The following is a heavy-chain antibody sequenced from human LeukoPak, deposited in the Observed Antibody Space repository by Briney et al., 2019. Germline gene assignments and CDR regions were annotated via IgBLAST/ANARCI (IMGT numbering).Heavy chain of an antibody. CDR2: IYYSGST. CDR3: AGIDSVIAFDI. V-gene: IGHV4-39*01. Sequence: SETLSLTCTVSGGSISSSSYYWGWIRQPPGKGLEWIGGIYYSGSTYHNPSLKSRVTISVDTSKNQFSLKLSSVTAADTAVYYCAGIDSVIAFDIWGQGTMVTVSS. D-gene: IGHD3-16*02. J-gene: IGHJ3*02. CDR1: GGSISSSSYY.